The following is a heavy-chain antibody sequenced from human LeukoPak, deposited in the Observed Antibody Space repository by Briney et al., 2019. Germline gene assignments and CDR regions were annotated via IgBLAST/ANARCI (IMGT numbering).Heavy chain of an antibody. Sequence: TSETLSLTCAVYGGSFSGYYWSWIRQPPGKGLEWIGEINHRGSTNYNPSLKSRVTVSLDTSKNQFSLKLNSVTAADTAVYYCARVWARGNICDYWGQGTLVTVSS. CDR3: ARVWARGNICDY. CDR1: GGSFSGYY. J-gene: IGHJ4*02. CDR2: INHRGST. D-gene: IGHD1-26*01. V-gene: IGHV4-34*01.